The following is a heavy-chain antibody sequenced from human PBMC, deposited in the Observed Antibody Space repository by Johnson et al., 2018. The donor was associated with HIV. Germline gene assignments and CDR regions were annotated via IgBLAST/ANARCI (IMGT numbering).Heavy chain of an antibody. V-gene: IGHV3-30-3*01. Sequence: QVQLVESGGGVVQPGRSLRLSCAASGFTFSSYAMHWVRQAPGKGLEWVAVISYAGSNKYYADYVKGRFTISRDNSKNTLYLQMNSLRAEDTAVYYCARALEVGATTANEAFDIWGQGTMVTVSS. CDR3: ARALEVGATTANEAFDI. CDR2: ISYAGSNK. CDR1: GFTFSSYA. D-gene: IGHD1-26*01. J-gene: IGHJ3*02.